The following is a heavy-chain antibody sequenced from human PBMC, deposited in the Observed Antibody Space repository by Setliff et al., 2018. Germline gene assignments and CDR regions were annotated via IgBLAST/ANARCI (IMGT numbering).Heavy chain of an antibody. V-gene: IGHV4-34*01. Sequence: SETLSLTCAAYGGTFSDYYWTWIRQPPGKGLEWIGEINHRGSTNYNPSLKSRATISVDTSKNQFSLKLSSVTAADTAVYYCAKGGGRYHSASWGQGTLVTVSS. D-gene: IGHD1-26*01. CDR1: GGTFSDYY. CDR3: AKGGGRYHSAS. CDR2: INHRGST. J-gene: IGHJ4*02.